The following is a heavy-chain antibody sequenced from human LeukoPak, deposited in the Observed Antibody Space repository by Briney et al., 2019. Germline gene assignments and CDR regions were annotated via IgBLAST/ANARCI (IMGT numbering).Heavy chain of an antibody. J-gene: IGHJ3*02. CDR2: IGASGSSA. Sequence: QPGGSLRLSCAASEFLFSSYAMNWVRQAPGKGLEWVSVIGASGSSAYYADSVKGQFTISRDNSKTTLYLQMNSLRAEDTAVYCARGLSSVNDAFDIWGQGTMVTVSS. CDR1: EFLFSSYA. D-gene: IGHD3-10*01. V-gene: IGHV3-23*01. CDR3: RGLSSVNDAFDI.